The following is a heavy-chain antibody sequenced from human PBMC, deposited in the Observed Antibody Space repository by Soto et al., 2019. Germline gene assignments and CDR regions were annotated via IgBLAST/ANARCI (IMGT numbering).Heavy chain of an antibody. V-gene: IGHV4-61*01. Sequence: SETLSLTCTVSGGSVSSGSHYWSWIRQPPGKGLEWIGQIFYSGSTNYNPSLKSRVTISVDTSKNQFSLELSSVTAADTAVYFCARDFCGGDCSDDYYYSAMDVWGQGTTVTVSS. CDR1: GGSVSSGSHY. J-gene: IGHJ6*02. CDR3: ARDFCGGDCSDDYYYSAMDV. CDR2: IFYSGST. D-gene: IGHD2-21*02.